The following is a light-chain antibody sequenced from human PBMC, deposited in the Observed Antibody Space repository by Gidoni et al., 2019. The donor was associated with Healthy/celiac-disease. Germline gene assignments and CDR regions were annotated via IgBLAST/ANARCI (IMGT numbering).Light chain of an antibody. V-gene: IGKV3-20*01. CDR1: QSVSSSY. CDR2: GAS. J-gene: IGKJ4*01. Sequence: EIVLTPSPGTLSFSPGERATLSCRASQSVSSSYLAWYQQKPGQAPRLLIYGASSSATGIPDRFSGSGSGTDFTLTISRLEPEDFAVYYCQQYGSSPLTFGGGTKVEIK. CDR3: QQYGSSPLT.